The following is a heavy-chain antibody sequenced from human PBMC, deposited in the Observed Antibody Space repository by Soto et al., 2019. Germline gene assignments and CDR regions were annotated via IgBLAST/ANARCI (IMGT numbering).Heavy chain of an antibody. CDR3: ARDVRIAGFFQHHYWFDP. D-gene: IGHD1-20*01. CDR1: GGTFSSYA. J-gene: IGHJ5*02. CDR2: IIPIFGTA. V-gene: IGHV1-69*12. Sequence: QVQLVQSGAEVKKPGSSVKVSCKASGGTFSSYAISWVRQAPGQGLEWMGGIIPIFGTANYAQKFQGRVTITADDSASTPYMERSSLRYEAPAVYYCARDVRIAGFFQHHYWFDPWGEGTLVPVSS.